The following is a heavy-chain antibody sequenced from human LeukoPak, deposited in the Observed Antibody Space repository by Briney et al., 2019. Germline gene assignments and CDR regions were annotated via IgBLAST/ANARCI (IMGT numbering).Heavy chain of an antibody. D-gene: IGHD1-1*01. CDR2: INHSGST. Sequence: SETLSLTCAVYGGSFSGYYWSWIRQPPGKGLEWIGEINHSGSTNYNPSLKSRVTISVDTSKNQFSLHLNSVTPEDTAVYYCARSLTRYDCFDPWGQGILVTVSS. CDR3: ARSLTRYDCFDP. J-gene: IGHJ5*02. V-gene: IGHV4-34*01. CDR1: GGSFSGYY.